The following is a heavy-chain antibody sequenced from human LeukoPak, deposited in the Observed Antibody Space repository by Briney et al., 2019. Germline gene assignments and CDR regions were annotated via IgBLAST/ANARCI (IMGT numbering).Heavy chain of an antibody. V-gene: IGHV1-46*01. Sequence: ASVKVSCKASGYTFSNYYIHWVRQAPGQGLEWMGIINPSGGSRSYTQKFQGRLTVTRDTSTSTVYMELSSLRSEDTAVYYCAREIGPIQLHLWGSAFDYWGQGTLVTVSS. J-gene: IGHJ4*02. CDR2: INPSGGSR. CDR3: AREIGPIQLHLWGSAFDY. D-gene: IGHD5-18*01. CDR1: GYTFSNYY.